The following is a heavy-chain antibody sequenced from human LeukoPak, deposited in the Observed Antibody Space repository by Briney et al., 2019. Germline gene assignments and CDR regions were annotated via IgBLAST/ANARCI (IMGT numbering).Heavy chain of an antibody. CDR1: GFTFSSYA. D-gene: IGHD3-10*01. Sequence: GGSLRLSCAASGFTFSSYAMSWVRQAPGKGLEWVSAISGSGGSTYYADSVKGRFTISRDNSKNTLYLQMNSLRAEDTAVYYCAKDGPPLTYYYGSGSYWGYYFDYWGQGTLVTVPS. V-gene: IGHV3-23*01. CDR3: AKDGPPLTYYYGSGSYWGYYFDY. CDR2: ISGSGGST. J-gene: IGHJ4*02.